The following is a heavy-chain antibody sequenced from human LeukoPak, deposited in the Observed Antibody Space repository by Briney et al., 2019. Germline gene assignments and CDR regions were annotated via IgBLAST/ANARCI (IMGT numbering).Heavy chain of an antibody. CDR2: IKQDGSEK. Sequence: AGGSLRLSCAASGFTFSSYWMTWIRQAPGKGLEGVANIKQDGSEKYYVDSVKGRFTISRDNAKNSLYLQMNSLRAEDTAVYYCARDTGGGYSCYDCWGQGTLVTVSS. V-gene: IGHV3-7*01. CDR1: GFTFSSYW. J-gene: IGHJ4*02. D-gene: IGHD5-18*01. CDR3: ARDTGGGYSCYDC.